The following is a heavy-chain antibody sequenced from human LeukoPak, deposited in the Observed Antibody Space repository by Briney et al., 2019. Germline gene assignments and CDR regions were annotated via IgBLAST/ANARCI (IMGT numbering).Heavy chain of an antibody. CDR3: ARSNDFWSDAAPLGFDP. V-gene: IGHV1-18*01. CDR2: ISAYNGNT. Sequence: GASVKVSCKASGYTFTSYGISWVRQAPGQGLEWMGWISAYNGNTNYAQKLQGRVTMTTDTSTSTAYMELRSLRSDDTAVYYCARSNDFWSDAAPLGFDPWGQGTLVTVSS. D-gene: IGHD3-3*01. J-gene: IGHJ5*02. CDR1: GYTFTSYG.